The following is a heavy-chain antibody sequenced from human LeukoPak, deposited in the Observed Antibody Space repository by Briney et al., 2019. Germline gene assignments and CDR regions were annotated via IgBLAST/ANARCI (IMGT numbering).Heavy chain of an antibody. CDR1: GGSISSGDYY. Sequence: PSETLSLTCTVSGGSISSGDYYWSWIHQPPGKGLEWIGYIYYSGSTYYNPSLKSRVTISVDTSKNQFSLKLSSVTAADTAVYYCARRWPGAAAGTSYAFDIWGQGTMVTVSS. V-gene: IGHV4-30-4*01. CDR3: ARRWPGAAAGTSYAFDI. J-gene: IGHJ3*02. D-gene: IGHD6-13*01. CDR2: IYYSGST.